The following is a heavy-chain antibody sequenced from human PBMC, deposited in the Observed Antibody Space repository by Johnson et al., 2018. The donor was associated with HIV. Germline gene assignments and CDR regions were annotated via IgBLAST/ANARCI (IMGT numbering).Heavy chain of an antibody. CDR1: GFTFDDYD. Sequence: VQLVESGGGVIRPGGSLRLACEASGFTFDDYDMSWVRQAPGKGLEWVSGISWNGGSADYADSVKGRFTISRDNDKNSLYLQMNSMRAEDTALYYCGRSITMVVVIITGVGAFDIWGQGTMVTVSS. CDR2: ISWNGGSA. V-gene: IGHV3-20*04. D-gene: IGHD3-22*01. CDR3: GRSITMVVVIITGVGAFDI. J-gene: IGHJ3*02.